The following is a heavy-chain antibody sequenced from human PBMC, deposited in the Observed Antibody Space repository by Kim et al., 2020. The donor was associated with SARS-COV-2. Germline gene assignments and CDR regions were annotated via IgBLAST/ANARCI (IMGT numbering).Heavy chain of an antibody. J-gene: IGHJ6*02. Sequence: ASVKVSCKASGYTFTSYGISWVRQAPGQGLEWMGWISAYNGNTNYAQKLQGRVTMTTDTSTSTAYMELRSLRSDDTAVYYCAREGYCSSTSCYQHYYYYYGMDVWGQGTTVTVSS. CDR2: ISAYNGNT. V-gene: IGHV1-18*04. D-gene: IGHD2-2*01. CDR1: GYTFTSYG. CDR3: AREGYCSSTSCYQHYYYYYGMDV.